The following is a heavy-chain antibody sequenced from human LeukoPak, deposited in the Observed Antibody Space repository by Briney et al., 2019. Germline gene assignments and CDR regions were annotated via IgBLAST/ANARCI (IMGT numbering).Heavy chain of an antibody. CDR3: ARRVRLGYCSSTSCPEDGMDV. CDR2: IYPGDSDT. J-gene: IGHJ6*04. D-gene: IGHD2-2*01. V-gene: IGHV5-51*01. Sequence: GESLKISCKGPGYSFTSYWIGWVRQMPGKGLERMGIIYPGDSDTRYSPSFQGQVTISADKSISTAYLQWSSLKASDTAMYYCARRVRLGYCSSTSCPEDGMDVWGKGTTVTVSS. CDR1: GYSFTSYW.